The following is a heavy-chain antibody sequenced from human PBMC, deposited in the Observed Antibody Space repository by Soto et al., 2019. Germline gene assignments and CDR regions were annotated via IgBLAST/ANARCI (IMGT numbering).Heavy chain of an antibody. V-gene: IGHV3-11*05. D-gene: IGHD2-8*01. CDR1: GFTFSDYY. CDR3: ARDNGGTFDY. CDR2: ISSSSTST. J-gene: IGHJ4*02. Sequence: QVQLVESGGGLVKPGGSLRLSCAASGFTFSDYYMAWIRQAPGKGLEWVSYISSSSTSTNYADSVRGRFTISRDDAKNSLYLQMNSLSAADTAVYYCARDNGGTFDYWGQGTLVTVSS.